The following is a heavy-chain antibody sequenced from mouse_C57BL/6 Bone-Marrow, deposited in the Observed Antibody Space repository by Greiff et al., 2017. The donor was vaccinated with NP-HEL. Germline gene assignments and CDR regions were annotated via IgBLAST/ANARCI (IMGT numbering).Heavy chain of an antibody. CDR3: AMGDYDGPYAMDY. Sequence: EVQVVESGGGLVQPGGSLSLSCAASGFTFTDYYMSWVRQPPGKALEWLGFIRNKANGYTTEYSASVKGRFTISRDNSQSILYLQMNALRAEDSATYYCAMGDYDGPYAMDYWGQGTSVTVSS. CDR2: IRNKANGYTT. D-gene: IGHD2-4*01. J-gene: IGHJ4*01. V-gene: IGHV7-3*01. CDR1: GFTFTDYY.